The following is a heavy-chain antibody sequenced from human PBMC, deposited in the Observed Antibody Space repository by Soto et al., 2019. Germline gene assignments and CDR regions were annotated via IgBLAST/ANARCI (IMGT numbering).Heavy chain of an antibody. CDR1: GGSISSGGYY. CDR3: ARNGLMVYAIRPYYYMDV. V-gene: IGHV4-31*03. J-gene: IGHJ6*03. CDR2: IYYSGGT. D-gene: IGHD2-8*01. Sequence: PSETLSLTCTVSGGSISSGGYYWSWIRQHPGKGLEWIGYIYYSGGTYYNPSLKSRVTISVDTSKNQFSLKLSSVTAADTAVYYCARNGLMVYAIRPYYYMDVWGKGTTVTVSS.